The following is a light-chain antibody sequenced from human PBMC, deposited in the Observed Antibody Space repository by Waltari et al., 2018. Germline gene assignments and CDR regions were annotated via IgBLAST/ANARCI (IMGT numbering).Light chain of an antibody. CDR1: QSISSW. Sequence: DIHMTQSPSTLSASVGERVTITCRASQSISSWLAWYQQKPGKDPKHLICKASSLESGVPSRVSRSGSGTEFTRTISNLQPGEFATDYCQQYNSYCTFGQGTKVEIK. J-gene: IGKJ1*01. V-gene: IGKV1-5*03. CDR2: KAS. CDR3: QQYNSYCT.